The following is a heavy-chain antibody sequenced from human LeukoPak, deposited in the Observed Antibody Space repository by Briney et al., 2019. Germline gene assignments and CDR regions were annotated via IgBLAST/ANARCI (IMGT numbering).Heavy chain of an antibody. CDR3: ARDHHRRHYDSQARDTFDI. CDR2: INSDGINT. V-gene: IGHV3-74*01. Sequence: GGSLRLSCTASGFNFSTYWMTWVRQAPGKGLVWVSRINSDGINTSYADSVKGRFTISRDNAKNTLNLQMNSLRAEDTAVYYCARDHHRRHYDSQARDTFDIWGQGTMVTVSS. J-gene: IGHJ3*02. D-gene: IGHD3-22*01. CDR1: GFNFSTYW.